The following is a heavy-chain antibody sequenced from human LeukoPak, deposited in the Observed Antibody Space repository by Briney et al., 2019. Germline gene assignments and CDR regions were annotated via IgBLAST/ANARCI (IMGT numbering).Heavy chain of an antibody. D-gene: IGHD2-2*01. CDR2: IKSKTDGGTI. J-gene: IGHJ4*02. CDR1: GFTFSNAW. Sequence: GGSLRLSCAASGFTFSNAWMSWVRQAPGKGLEWVGRIKSKTDGGTIDYAAPVKGRFTISRDDSKNTLYLQMNSLKTEDTAVYYCTTRGYCSSTSCFLDYRGQGTLVTVSS. V-gene: IGHV3-15*01. CDR3: TTRGYCSSTSCFLDY.